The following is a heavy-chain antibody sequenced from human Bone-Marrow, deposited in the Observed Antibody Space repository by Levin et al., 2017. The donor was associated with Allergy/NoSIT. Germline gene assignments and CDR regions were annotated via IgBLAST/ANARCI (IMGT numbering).Heavy chain of an antibody. Sequence: SCAASGFTFNTYSMNWVRQAPGKGLEWVSYISSSSGTIFYADSVKGRFTISRDNAKNSLYLHMNGLRDGDTALYYCARGSGYFDLWGRGTLVTVSS. CDR2: ISSSSGTI. V-gene: IGHV3-48*02. J-gene: IGHJ2*01. CDR1: GFTFNTYS. CDR3: ARGSGYFDL.